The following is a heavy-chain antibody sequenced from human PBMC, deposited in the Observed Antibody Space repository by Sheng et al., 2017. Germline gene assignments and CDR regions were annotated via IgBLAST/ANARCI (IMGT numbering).Heavy chain of an antibody. CDR1: GFTFSNAW. D-gene: IGHD3-10*01. CDR2: IKSKTDGGTT. J-gene: IGHJ4*02. Sequence: EVQLVESGGGLVKPGGSLRLSCAASGFTFSNAWMSWVRQAPGKGLEWVGRIKSKTDGGTTDYAAPVKGRFTISRDDSKNTLYLQMNSLKTEDTAVYYCTTDPPVDYYGSGSYACWGQGTLVTVSS. V-gene: IGHV3-15*01. CDR3: TTDPPVDYYGSGSYAC.